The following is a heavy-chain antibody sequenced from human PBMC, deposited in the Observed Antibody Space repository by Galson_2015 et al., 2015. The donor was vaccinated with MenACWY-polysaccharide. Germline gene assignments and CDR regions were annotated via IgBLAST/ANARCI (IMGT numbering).Heavy chain of an antibody. CDR2: INTNTGNP. Sequence: SVKVSCKASGYTFTTYAMNWVRQAPGQGLEWMGGINTNTGNPNYAQNFPGRFVFSVDSSVSTAYLQISSLKSEDTAVYYCARDHKQKATTVPTGWFDYWGQGTLVTVSS. V-gene: IGHV7-4-1*02. D-gene: IGHD4-17*01. CDR3: ARDHKQKATTVPTGWFDY. CDR1: GYTFTTYA. J-gene: IGHJ4*02.